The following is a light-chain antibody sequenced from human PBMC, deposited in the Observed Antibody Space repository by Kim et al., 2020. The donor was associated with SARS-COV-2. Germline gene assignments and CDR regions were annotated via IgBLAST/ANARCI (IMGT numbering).Light chain of an antibody. CDR3: QAWDSSTAV. V-gene: IGLV3-1*01. CDR2: QDS. Sequence: VSQGKTARITCSGDKLGDKYASWYQQKSGQSPVLVIHQDSKRPSGIPERFSGSNSGNTATLTISGTQAMDEADYYCQAWDSSTAVFGTGTKVTVL. CDR1: KLGDKY. J-gene: IGLJ1*01.